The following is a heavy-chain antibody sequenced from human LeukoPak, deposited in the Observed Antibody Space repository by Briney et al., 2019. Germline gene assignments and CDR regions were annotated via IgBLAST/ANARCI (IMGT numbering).Heavy chain of an antibody. Sequence: GGSLRLSCAASGFTFSSYAMNWVRQAPGEGLEWVSTISGSGGSTYYADSVKGRFTISRDNSTNTLYLQMNSLGAEDTAVYYCAKDRRYSYGTSFDYWGQGTLVTVSS. J-gene: IGHJ4*02. D-gene: IGHD5-18*01. CDR3: AKDRRYSYGTSFDY. CDR2: ISGSGGST. CDR1: GFTFSSYA. V-gene: IGHV3-23*01.